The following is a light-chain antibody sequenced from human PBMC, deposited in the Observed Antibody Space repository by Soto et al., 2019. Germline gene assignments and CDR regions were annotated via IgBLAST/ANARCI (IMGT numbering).Light chain of an antibody. Sequence: EIVLTQSPATLSLSPGERATLSCRASQSISSYLAWYQQKPGQAPRLLIYDASNRAPCILARFSGSGYGTDFTLTLSSLEPEDFAVLCCQQRSSLPLYTFCQGKTLEIK. V-gene: IGKV3-11*01. CDR2: DAS. J-gene: IGKJ2*01. CDR1: QSISSY. CDR3: QQRSSLPLYT.